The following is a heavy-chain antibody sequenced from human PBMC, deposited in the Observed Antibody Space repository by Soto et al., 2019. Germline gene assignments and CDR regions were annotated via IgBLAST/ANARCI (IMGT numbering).Heavy chain of an antibody. CDR2: IYYSGST. D-gene: IGHD3-9*01. CDR3: ARDLRRYYYYGMDV. J-gene: IGHJ6*02. V-gene: IGHV4-31*03. CDR1: GGSISSGGYY. Sequence: SETLSLTCTVSGGSISSGGYYWSWIRQHPGTGLEWIGYIYYSGSTYYNPSLKSRVTISVDTSKNQFSLKLSSVTAADTAVYYCARDLRRYYYYGMDVWGQGTTVTVSS.